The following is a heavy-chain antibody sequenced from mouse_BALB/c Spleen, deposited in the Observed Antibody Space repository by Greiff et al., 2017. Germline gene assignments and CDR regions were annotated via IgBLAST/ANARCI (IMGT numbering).Heavy chain of an antibody. CDR2: ISYSGST. D-gene: IGHD2-3*01. CDR3: ASYDGYYDYYAMDY. CDR1: GDSITSGY. J-gene: IGHJ4*01. Sequence: EVKVEESGPSLVKPSQTLSLTCSVTGDSITSGYWNWIRKFPGNKLEYMGYISYSGSTYYNPSLKSRISITRDTSKNQYYLQLNSVTTEDTATYYCASYDGYYDYYAMDYWGQGTSVTVSS. V-gene: IGHV3-8*02.